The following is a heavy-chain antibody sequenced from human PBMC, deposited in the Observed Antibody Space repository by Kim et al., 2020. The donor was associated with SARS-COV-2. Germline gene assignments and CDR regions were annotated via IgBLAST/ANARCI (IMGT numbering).Heavy chain of an antibody. Sequence: SETLSLTCTVSGGSISSYYWSWIRQPPGKGLEWIGYIYYSGSTNYNPSLKSRVTISVDTSKNQFSLKLSSVTAADTAVYYCARDRWGSSYGMDVWGQGTTVTVSS. V-gene: IGHV4-59*01. D-gene: IGHD3-16*01. CDR1: GGSISSYY. CDR2: IYYSGST. CDR3: ARDRWGSSYGMDV. J-gene: IGHJ6*02.